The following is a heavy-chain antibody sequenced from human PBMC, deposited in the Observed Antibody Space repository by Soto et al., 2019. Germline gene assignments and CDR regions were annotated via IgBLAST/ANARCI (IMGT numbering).Heavy chain of an antibody. D-gene: IGHD2-15*01. Sequence: GGSLRLSCAASGFTFNTHWMHWVRQAPGKGLVWLSRVSGDGSSTAYAASVKGRFIISRDNAKSTLYLQMDSLGADDTAVYFCVRSEGWTRQVAAAGKLDPWGQGALVTVSS. CDR3: VRSEGWTRQVAAAGKLDP. V-gene: IGHV3-74*01. J-gene: IGHJ5*02. CDR2: VSGDGSST. CDR1: GFTFNTHW.